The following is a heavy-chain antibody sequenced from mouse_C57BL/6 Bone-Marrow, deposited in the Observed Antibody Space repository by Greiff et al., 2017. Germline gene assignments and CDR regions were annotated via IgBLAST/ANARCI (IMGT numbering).Heavy chain of an antibody. CDR2: ISSGGSYT. J-gene: IGHJ4*01. Sequence: EVNVVESGGDLVKPGGSLELSCAASGFTFSSYGMSWVRQTPDKRLEWVATISSGGSYTYYPDSVKGRFTISRDNAKNTLYLQMSSLKSEDTAMYYCARLTTVVDAMDYWGQGTSVTVSS. V-gene: IGHV5-6*01. D-gene: IGHD1-1*01. CDR3: ARLTTVVDAMDY. CDR1: GFTFSSYG.